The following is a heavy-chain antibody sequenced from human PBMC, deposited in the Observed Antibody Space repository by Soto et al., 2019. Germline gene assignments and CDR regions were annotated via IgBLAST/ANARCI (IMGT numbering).Heavy chain of an antibody. CDR3: ARDSPLIYGDNWFDP. CDR2: TYYRSKWYN. J-gene: IGHJ5*02. CDR1: VDSVSSTSAA. D-gene: IGHD4-17*01. V-gene: IGHV6-1*01. Sequence: SPTLSLTYAISVDSVSSTSAAWNWNRQTPSRGLEWLGRTYYRSKWYNDYAVSVKSRITINPDTSKNQLSLQLNSVTPEDTAVYYCARDSPLIYGDNWFDPWGQGTLVTVSS.